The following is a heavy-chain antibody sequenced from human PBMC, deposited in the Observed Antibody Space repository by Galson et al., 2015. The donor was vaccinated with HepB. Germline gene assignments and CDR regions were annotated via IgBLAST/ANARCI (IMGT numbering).Heavy chain of an antibody. D-gene: IGHD3-22*01. CDR2: ISYSVST. CDR1: GGSIISGQHY. J-gene: IGHJ4*02. Sequence: QVQLQESGPGLVKPSQTLSLTCTVSGGSIISGQHYWGWIRQPPGKELEWIGNISYSVSTFYNPSLRSRVTIAVDTSKNQFSLRLSSVTAADSAVYYCARQDDDSGHPRFVSYWGQGILVTVSS. CDR3: ARQDDDSGHPRFVSY. V-gene: IGHV4-39*01.